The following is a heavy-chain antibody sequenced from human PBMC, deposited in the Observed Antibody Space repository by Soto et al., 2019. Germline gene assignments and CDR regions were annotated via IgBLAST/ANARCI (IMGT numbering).Heavy chain of an antibody. V-gene: IGHV1-2*02. J-gene: IGHJ6*02. CDR2: VNLNTGGT. CDR1: GYSFTGHY. Sequence: QVQHVQSGAEVKKPGDSVKVSCKASGYSFTGHYMHWVRRAPGQGLEWMGCVNLNTGGTDYAQEFQGRVTMTTATSIRTVYLEVTRLKFDDTAIYYCARDPSSFLGRVYGMDVWGQGTAVTVSS. CDR3: ARDPSSFLGRVYGMDV.